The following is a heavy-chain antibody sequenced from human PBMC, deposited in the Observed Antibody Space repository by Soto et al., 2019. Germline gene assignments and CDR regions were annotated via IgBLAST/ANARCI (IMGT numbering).Heavy chain of an antibody. J-gene: IGHJ6*02. CDR3: VMVDNYVTPTPQDV. V-gene: IGHV1-18*01. D-gene: IGHD3-16*01. Sequence: ASVKVSCKASGYICVSYGIAWVRQAPGQGLEWMGWISPYTGNTHSASKVQGRLTMTTDTSTSTAYMDLGSLTSDDTAVYYCVMVDNYVTPTPQDVWGQGTTVTVSS. CDR1: GYICVSYG. CDR2: ISPYTGNT.